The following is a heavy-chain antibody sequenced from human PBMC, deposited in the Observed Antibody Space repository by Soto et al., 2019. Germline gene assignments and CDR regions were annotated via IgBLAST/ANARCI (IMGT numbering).Heavy chain of an antibody. D-gene: IGHD2-15*01. J-gene: IGHJ4*02. CDR3: VREGCSGGTCYSGYNLGIDY. V-gene: IGHV4-61*01. CDR2: IFYSGST. CDR1: GVSVGSTYYY. Sequence: SETLSLTCAVSGVSVGSTYYYWTWIRQPPGKGLEWIGYIFYSGSTNYNPSLKSRLTISADTSKNQFSLNLRSVTAADTAVYYCVREGCSGGTCYSGYNLGIDYWGPGILVTVSS.